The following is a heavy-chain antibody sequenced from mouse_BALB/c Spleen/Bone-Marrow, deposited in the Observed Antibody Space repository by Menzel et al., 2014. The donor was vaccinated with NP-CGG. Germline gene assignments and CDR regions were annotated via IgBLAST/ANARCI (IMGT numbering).Heavy chain of an antibody. CDR2: IDPENGNT. V-gene: IGHV14-1*02. CDR1: GLNIKDYY. D-gene: IGHD2-14*01. Sequence: VQLQQSGAELVRPGALDKLSYKASGLNIKDYYMYWVKQRPGQGLEGIGWIDPENGNTIYDPTFQGKARIRVDSSSNTAYQQLSILTSEHTAVYYRASYYRYDRYFDVWGAGTTVTISS. J-gene: IGHJ1*01. CDR3: ASYYRYDRYFDV.